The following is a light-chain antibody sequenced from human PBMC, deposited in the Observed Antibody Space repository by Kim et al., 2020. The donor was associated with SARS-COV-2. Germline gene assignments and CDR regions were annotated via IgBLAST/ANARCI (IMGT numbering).Light chain of an antibody. Sequence: ASVGDRVTITCRASQGIRNDLGWFQLKPGKAPKRLIYTASNLDSGIPSRFSGSGSGTEFTLTISSLQPEDFATYYCLQHNDYPWTFGRATKVDIK. CDR3: LQHNDYPWT. V-gene: IGKV1-17*01. CDR2: TAS. CDR1: QGIRND. J-gene: IGKJ1*01.